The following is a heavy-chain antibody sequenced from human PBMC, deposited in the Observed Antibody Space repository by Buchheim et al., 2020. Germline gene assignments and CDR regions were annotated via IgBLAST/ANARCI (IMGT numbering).Heavy chain of an antibody. Sequence: QVQLVESGGGVVQPGRSLRLSCAASGFTFSSYGMHWVRQAPGKGLEWVAVISHDGSNKYYADSVKGRFTISSDNSKNTLYLQMNSLRAEDTAVYYCAKDRGSVTTSYYFYGMDVWGQGTT. CDR1: GFTFSSYG. CDR3: AKDRGSVTTSYYFYGMDV. V-gene: IGHV3-30*18. CDR2: ISHDGSNK. D-gene: IGHD4-11*01. J-gene: IGHJ6*02.